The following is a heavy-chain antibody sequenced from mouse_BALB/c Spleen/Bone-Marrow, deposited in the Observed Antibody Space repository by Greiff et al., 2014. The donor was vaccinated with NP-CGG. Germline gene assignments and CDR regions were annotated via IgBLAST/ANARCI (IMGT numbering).Heavy chain of an antibody. Sequence: QVQLQQPGAELVKPGASVKLSCKASGYTFTIYYMFWVKQRPGQGLEWIGEINPSNGGTNFNEKFKSKATLTVDKSSSTAYMQANSVPSGVSAVYSGTKNGPDSSEYPAWFAYWGQGTLVTVSA. V-gene: IGHV1S16*01. CDR1: GYTFTIYY. CDR2: INPSNGGT. J-gene: IGHJ3*01. D-gene: IGHD3-2*01. CDR3: TKNGPDSSEYPAWFAY.